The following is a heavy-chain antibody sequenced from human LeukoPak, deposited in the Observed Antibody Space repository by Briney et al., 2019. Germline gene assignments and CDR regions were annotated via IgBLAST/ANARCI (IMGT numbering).Heavy chain of an antibody. CDR2: IKPDESER. CDR3: VRDCTYGSGPDYYDALDI. Sequence: GGSLRLSCVVSGFIFNDYWMAWVRQAPGKGLEWVANIKPDESERNYVDSVKGRVTISRDSAKNSVFLQMTTLRAEDTAVYYCVRDCTYGSGPDYYDALDIWGQGTMVTVSS. V-gene: IGHV3-7*01. CDR1: GFIFNDYW. J-gene: IGHJ3*02. D-gene: IGHD1-26*01.